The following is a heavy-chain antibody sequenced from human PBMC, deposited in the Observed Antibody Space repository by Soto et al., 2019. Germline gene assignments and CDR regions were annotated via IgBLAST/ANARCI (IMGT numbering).Heavy chain of an antibody. V-gene: IGHV1-69*02. CDR3: ARPGYDILTGSSWDYFDY. Sequence: SVKVSCKASGGTFSSYTISWVRQAPGQGLEWMGRIIPILGIANYAQKFQGRVTITADKSTSTAYMELSSLRSEDTAVYYCARPGYDILTGSSWDYFDYWGQGTLVTVSS. CDR2: IIPILGIA. D-gene: IGHD3-9*01. CDR1: GGTFSSYT. J-gene: IGHJ4*02.